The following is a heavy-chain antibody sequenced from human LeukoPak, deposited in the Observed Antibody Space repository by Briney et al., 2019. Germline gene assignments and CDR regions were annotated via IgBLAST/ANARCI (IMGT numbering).Heavy chain of an antibody. CDR3: ARGPQYCSSTSCYPDN. J-gene: IGHJ4*02. CDR1: GYTFTGYY. D-gene: IGHD2-2*01. Sequence: GASVKVSCKASGYTFTGYYMDGVRQAPGQGVERMGQINPKSGGTKYAQKFQGRVTMPRDTSISTAYMELSRLRSDDTAVYYCARGPQYCSSTSCYPDNWGQGTLVTVSS. V-gene: IGHV1-2*06. CDR2: INPKSGGT.